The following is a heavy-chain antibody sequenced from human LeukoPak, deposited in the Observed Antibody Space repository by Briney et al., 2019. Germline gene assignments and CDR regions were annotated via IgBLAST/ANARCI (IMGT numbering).Heavy chain of an antibody. CDR3: ARATRIAAAGCSNAFDI. J-gene: IGHJ3*02. D-gene: IGHD6-13*01. V-gene: IGHV1-46*01. CDR1: GSTFTSYY. Sequence: ASVKVSYKPSGSTFTSYYMLWVRQAPGQGLEWMAMINPSCGSTSYAQKFQGRVTMTRDSSTSTVYMELSSLGSEDTAVYYCARATRIAAAGCSNAFDIWGQGTMVTVSS. CDR2: INPSCGST.